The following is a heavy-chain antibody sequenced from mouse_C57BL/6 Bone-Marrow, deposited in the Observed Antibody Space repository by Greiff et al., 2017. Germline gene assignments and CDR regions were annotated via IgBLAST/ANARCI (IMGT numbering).Heavy chain of an antibody. Sequence: VQLQQSGPELVKPGASVKISCKASGYTFTDYYMNWVKQSHGKSLEWIGDINPNNGGTSYNQKFKGKATLTVDKSSSTAYMELRSLTSEDSAVYYCALLSAYWGQGTLVTVSA. CDR1: GYTFTDYY. V-gene: IGHV1-26*01. D-gene: IGHD2-10*01. CDR2: INPNNGGT. CDR3: ALLSAY. J-gene: IGHJ3*01.